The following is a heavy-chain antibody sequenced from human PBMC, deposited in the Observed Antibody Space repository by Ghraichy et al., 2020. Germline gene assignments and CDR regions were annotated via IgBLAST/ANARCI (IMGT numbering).Heavy chain of an antibody. CDR2: INHSGST. CDR3: AITYDSSGYRLRQIDY. D-gene: IGHD3-22*01. Sequence: SETLSLTCAVYGGSFSGYYWSWIRQPPGKGLEWIGEINHSGSTNYNPSLKSRVTISVDTSKNQFSLKLSSVTAADTAVYYCAITYDSSGYRLRQIDYWGQGTLVTVSS. J-gene: IGHJ4*02. V-gene: IGHV4-34*01. CDR1: GGSFSGYY.